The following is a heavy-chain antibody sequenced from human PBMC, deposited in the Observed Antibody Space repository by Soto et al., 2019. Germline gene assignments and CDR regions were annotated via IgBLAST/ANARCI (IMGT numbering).Heavy chain of an antibody. CDR1: GFTFRSYV. D-gene: IGHD3-16*01. V-gene: IGHV3-33*05. CDR3: ARWGTTGGLDV. Sequence: QVQLVESGGGVVQPGTSLRLCCVGSGFTFRSYVIHWVRQAPGKGLEWVALTSYDGSNNFYGDSVKGRFTISRHNSRNTVELQMDSLRFEDTALYYCARWGTTGGLDVWGQGTLVSVSS. J-gene: IGHJ4*02. CDR2: TSYDGSNN.